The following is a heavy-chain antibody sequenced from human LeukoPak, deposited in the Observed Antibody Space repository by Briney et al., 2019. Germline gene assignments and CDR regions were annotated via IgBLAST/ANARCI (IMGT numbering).Heavy chain of an antibody. J-gene: IGHJ4*02. CDR1: GFTFSDYY. V-gene: IGHV3-11*01. CDR3: AKAITYDFWSGYYHAPGY. D-gene: IGHD3-3*01. CDR2: ISSSGSTI. Sequence: GGSLRLSCAASGFTFSDYYMSWIRQAPGKGLEWVSYISSSGSTIYYADSVKGRFTISRDNAKNSLYLQMNSLRAEDTAVYYCAKAITYDFWSGYYHAPGYWGQGTLVTVSS.